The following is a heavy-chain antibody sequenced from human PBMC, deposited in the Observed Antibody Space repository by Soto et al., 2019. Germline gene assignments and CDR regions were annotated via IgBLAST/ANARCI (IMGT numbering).Heavy chain of an antibody. CDR2: INPSADTT. CDR3: AGGGSSPVFCYYCGLDV. J-gene: IGHJ6*02. Sequence: ASVKVSCKASGSSVARYFMHWVRQAPGQGLECLGVINPSADTTTYAQKFQGRVTMTWDTSTNTVFMDVSSLRSEDTAIYYCAGGGSSPVFCYYCGLDVWGQGTTVTVSS. V-gene: IGHV1-46*01. CDR1: GSSVARYF. D-gene: IGHD6-13*01.